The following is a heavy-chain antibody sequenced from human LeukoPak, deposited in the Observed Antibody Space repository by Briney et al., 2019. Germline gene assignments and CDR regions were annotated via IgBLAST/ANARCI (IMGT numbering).Heavy chain of an antibody. V-gene: IGHV3-21*01. CDR2: ISGDTTYI. CDR3: ARRGTDASFSFFDV. Sequence: GGSLRLSCAASGFTFSSFTMHWVRQIPGERPEWVSSISGDTTYIYYADSIKGRFTISRDNTNASLFLQMNSLRAEDTATYFCARRGTDASFSFFDVWGQGTVVTVSS. D-gene: IGHD1-1*01. J-gene: IGHJ3*01. CDR1: GFTFSSFT.